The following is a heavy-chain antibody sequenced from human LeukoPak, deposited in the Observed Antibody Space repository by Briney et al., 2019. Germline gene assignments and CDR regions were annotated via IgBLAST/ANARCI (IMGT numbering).Heavy chain of an antibody. D-gene: IGHD3-16*02. Sequence: GGSLRLSCAASGFTFSSYAMSWVRQAPGKGLEWVSAISGSGGSTYYADSVKGRFTISRDNSKNTLYLQMNSLRAEDTAVYYCAKDTIMITFGGVIVMDYFDYWGQGTLVTVSS. CDR1: GFTFSSYA. CDR3: AKDTIMITFGGVIVMDYFDY. V-gene: IGHV3-23*01. J-gene: IGHJ4*02. CDR2: ISGSGGST.